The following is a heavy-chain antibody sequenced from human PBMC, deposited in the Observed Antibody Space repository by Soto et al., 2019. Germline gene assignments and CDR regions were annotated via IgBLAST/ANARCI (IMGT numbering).Heavy chain of an antibody. Sequence: QVQLQESGPGLVKPWETLSLTCTVSGGSISSYCWSWVRQPPGEGLEWIANICNSGGTNYNPSLKSRVVISVDTSRNQFSLKLSSVTAADTAVYYCARGVGRYGSNLDYWGQGTLVTVSS. V-gene: IGHV4-59*01. CDR1: GGSISSYC. J-gene: IGHJ4*02. CDR3: ARGVGRYGSNLDY. CDR2: ICNSGGT. D-gene: IGHD1-26*01.